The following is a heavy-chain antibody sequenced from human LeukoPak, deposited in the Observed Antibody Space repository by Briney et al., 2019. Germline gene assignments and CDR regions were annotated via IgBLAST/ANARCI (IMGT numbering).Heavy chain of an antibody. CDR2: INSDGSST. V-gene: IGHV3-74*01. J-gene: IGHJ4*02. D-gene: IGHD3-16*01. Sequence: GGSLTLSCAASGFTFSSYWMHWVRHPPRQGLVWVSRINSDGSSTTYVDSVKGRFTISRDNAKNTLYLQMYSLRAEDTAVYYCARRGGDFFDSWGQGTLVTVSS. CDR3: ARRGGDFFDS. CDR1: GFTFSSYW.